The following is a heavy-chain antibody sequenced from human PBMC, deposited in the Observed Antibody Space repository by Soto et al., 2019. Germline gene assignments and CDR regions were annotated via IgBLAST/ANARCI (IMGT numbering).Heavy chain of an antibody. V-gene: IGHV3-74*01. J-gene: IGHJ4*02. Sequence: PGGSLRLSCAASGFTFSGYWMHWVRQVPGKGLVWVSRISSDGSSTSYADSVRGRFTVSRDNAKNTLYLQMNSLRAEDTAVYYCACLSGSFDYWGQGTLVTVSS. D-gene: IGHD1-26*01. CDR1: GFTFSGYW. CDR2: ISSDGSST. CDR3: ACLSGSFDY.